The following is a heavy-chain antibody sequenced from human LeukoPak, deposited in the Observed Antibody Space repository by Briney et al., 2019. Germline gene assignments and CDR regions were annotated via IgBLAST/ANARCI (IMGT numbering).Heavy chain of an antibody. D-gene: IGHD2-21*02. CDR3: ARDNAYCGGDCYTSAAFDI. CDR1: GYTFTSYY. V-gene: IGHV1-46*01. Sequence: ASVTVSCKASGYTFTSYYMHWVRQAPGQGLGWMGIINPSGGSTSYAQKFQGRVTMTRDTSTSTVYMELSSLRSEDTAVYYCARDNAYCGGDCYTSAAFDIWGQGTMVTVSS. CDR2: INPSGGST. J-gene: IGHJ3*02.